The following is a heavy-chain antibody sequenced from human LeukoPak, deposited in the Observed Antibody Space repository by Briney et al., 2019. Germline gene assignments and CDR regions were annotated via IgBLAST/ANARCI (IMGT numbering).Heavy chain of an antibody. CDR3: ARDNYILTGYYNAFDI. CDR2: IYDGGST. J-gene: IGHJ3*02. V-gene: IGHV3-53*01. Sequence: QSGGSLRLSCAASRSTVSSYFMSWARQAPGKGLEWVSVIYDGGSTDYADSVKGRFTISRDNSKSTLYLQMNSLRAEDTAVYYCARDNYILTGYYNAFDIWGQGTLVTVSS. D-gene: IGHD3-9*01. CDR1: RSTVSSYF.